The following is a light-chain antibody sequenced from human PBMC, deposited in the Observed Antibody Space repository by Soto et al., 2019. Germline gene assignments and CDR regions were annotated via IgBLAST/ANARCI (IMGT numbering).Light chain of an antibody. Sequence: EIVMTQSPATLSVSPGERATLSCRASQSVSSNLAWYQQKPGQAPRLLIYGASTRAAGIQGRFGGSGSGTEFTLTISSLQSEDFAVYYCQQYNNWPPGTFGQGTKVEIK. CDR1: QSVSSN. CDR3: QQYNNWPPGT. J-gene: IGKJ1*01. V-gene: IGKV3-15*01. CDR2: GAS.